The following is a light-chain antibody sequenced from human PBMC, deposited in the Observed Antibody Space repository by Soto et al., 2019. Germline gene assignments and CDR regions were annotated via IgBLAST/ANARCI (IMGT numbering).Light chain of an antibody. CDR3: QQYNSYSSTWT. CDR2: RAS. J-gene: IGKJ1*01. V-gene: IGKV1-5*03. Sequence: DIQMTQSPSTLSASVGDRVTITCRASQIISSWLAWYQQKPGKAPKLLIYRASSLESGVPSRFSGSGSGTEFTLTISSLQPDDFATYYCQQYNSYSSTWTFGQGTKVDIK. CDR1: QIISSW.